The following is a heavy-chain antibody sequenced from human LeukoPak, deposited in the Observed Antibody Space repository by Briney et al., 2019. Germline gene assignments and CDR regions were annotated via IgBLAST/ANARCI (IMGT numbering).Heavy chain of an antibody. Sequence: SGGSLRLSCAASGFTFSNAWMNWVRQAPGKGLEWVGRIKSKTDGGTTDYAAPVKGGFTISRDDSKNTLYLQMNSLKTEDTAVYYCTTVPEGYCSSSSCYSYFDYWGQGTLITASS. V-gene: IGHV3-15*01. CDR3: TTVPEGYCSSSSCYSYFDY. CDR1: GFTFSNAW. CDR2: IKSKTDGGTT. J-gene: IGHJ4*02. D-gene: IGHD2-2*02.